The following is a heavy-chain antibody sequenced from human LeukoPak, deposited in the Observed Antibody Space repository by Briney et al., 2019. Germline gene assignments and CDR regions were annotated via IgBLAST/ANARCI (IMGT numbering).Heavy chain of an antibody. D-gene: IGHD6-19*01. J-gene: IGHJ6*02. CDR2: ISSSGSTI. Sequence: PGGSLRLSCAASGFTFSDYYMSWIRQAPGKGLEWVSYISSSGSTIYYADSVKGRFTISRDNAKNSLYLQMNSLRAEDTAVYYCARDSSGYSSGWYYYYYGMTSGAKGPRSPSP. V-gene: IGHV3-11*01. CDR3: ARDSSGYSSGWYYYYYGMTS. CDR1: GFTFSDYY.